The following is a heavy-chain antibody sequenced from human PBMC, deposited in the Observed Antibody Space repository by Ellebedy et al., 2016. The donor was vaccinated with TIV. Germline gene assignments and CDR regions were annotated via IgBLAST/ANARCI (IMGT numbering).Heavy chain of an antibody. CDR2: VYFIGST. CDR3: VRHPTLGTLDY. CDR1: GGSITSGSYY. D-gene: IGHD3-16*01. Sequence: MPGGSLRLSCTVSGGSITSGSYYWAWMRQPPGKGLEWVGNVYFIGSTNYNPSLKSRVTISVDTSKNQFSLKLTSVTAADTAVYYCVRHPTLGTLDYWGQGAQVTVSS. V-gene: IGHV4-39*01. J-gene: IGHJ4*02.